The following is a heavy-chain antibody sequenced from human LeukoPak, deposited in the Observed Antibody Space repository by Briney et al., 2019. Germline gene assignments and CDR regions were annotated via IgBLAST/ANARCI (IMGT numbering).Heavy chain of an antibody. J-gene: IGHJ4*02. V-gene: IGHV4-4*07. Sequence: SETLSLTCTVSGDSISNYHWSWIRQPAGKGLEWIGRVYGSGSTNYNPSLKSRVTMSVDTSKNQFSLTLTSVSAADTAVYYCARAISSLVHSSSWPFDYWGQGNLVTVSS. CDR2: VYGSGST. D-gene: IGHD6-13*01. CDR3: ARAISSLVHSSSWPFDY. CDR1: GDSISNYH.